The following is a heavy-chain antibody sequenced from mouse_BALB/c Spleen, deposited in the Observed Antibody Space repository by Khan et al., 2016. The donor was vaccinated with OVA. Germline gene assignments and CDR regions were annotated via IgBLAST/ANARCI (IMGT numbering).Heavy chain of an antibody. CDR1: GYSITSDYA. Sequence: EVQLQESGPGLVKPSQSLSLTCTVTGYSITSDYAWNWIRQFPGNRLEWMGYISYSGSTSYTPSLKSRISITRDTSKNQFFLQLNSVTAEDTATYYCARGRGHWGQGTLVTVSA. CDR3: ARGRGH. J-gene: IGHJ3*01. D-gene: IGHD1-1*02. V-gene: IGHV3-2*02. CDR2: ISYSGST.